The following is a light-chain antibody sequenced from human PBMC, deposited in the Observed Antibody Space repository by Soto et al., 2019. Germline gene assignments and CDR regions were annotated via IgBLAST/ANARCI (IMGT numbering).Light chain of an antibody. Sequence: IQMTQSPSSLSASVGDRVTISCRASHNINNYLNWYQQKPGTAPKPLIYAASSLQPGVPSRFSGSGSGTEFTLTISSLQPDDFAIYYCQQYKNYYPTFGQGTRVEIK. J-gene: IGKJ1*01. CDR2: AAS. V-gene: IGKV1-16*01. CDR1: HNINNY. CDR3: QQYKNYYPT.